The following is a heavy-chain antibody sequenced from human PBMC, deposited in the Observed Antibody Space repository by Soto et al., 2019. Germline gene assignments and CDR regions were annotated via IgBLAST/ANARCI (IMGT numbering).Heavy chain of an antibody. CDR3: ARVGAYNWNSWAFEI. J-gene: IGHJ3*02. Sequence: SETLSLTCTVSGGSISSYYWSWIRQPPGKGLEWIGYIYYSGSTNYNPSLKSRVTISVDTSKNQFSLKLSSVTAADTAVYYCARVGAYNWNSWAFEIWGQGTMVSVSS. CDR1: GGSISSYY. D-gene: IGHD1-7*01. CDR2: IYYSGST. V-gene: IGHV4-59*01.